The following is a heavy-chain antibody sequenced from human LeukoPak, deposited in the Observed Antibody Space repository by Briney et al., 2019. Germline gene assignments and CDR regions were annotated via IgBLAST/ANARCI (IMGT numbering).Heavy chain of an antibody. J-gene: IGHJ6*02. CDR3: ARTPHSSGWYYYYGMDV. CDR2: FDPEDGET. V-gene: IGHV1-24*01. D-gene: IGHD6-19*01. Sequence: GASVKVSCKVSGYTLTELSMHWVRQAPGKGLEWMGGFDPEDGETIYAQKFQGRVTMTEDTSTDTAYMELRSLRSDDTAVYYCARTPHSSGWYYYYGMDVWGQGTTVTVSS. CDR1: GYTLTELS.